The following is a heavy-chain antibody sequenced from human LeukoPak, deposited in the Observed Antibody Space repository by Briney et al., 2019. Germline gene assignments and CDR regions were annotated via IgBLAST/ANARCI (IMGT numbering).Heavy chain of an antibody. Sequence: GASVKVSCKASGYTFTGYYMHWVRQAPGQGLEWMGWINPNSGGTNYAQKFQGRVTMTRDTSISTAYMELSRLRSDDTAVYYCARANTLKYYYDSRFDLDPWGQGTLVTVSS. CDR3: ARANTLKYYYDSRFDLDP. CDR1: GYTFTGYY. V-gene: IGHV1-2*02. J-gene: IGHJ5*02. CDR2: INPNSGGT. D-gene: IGHD3-22*01.